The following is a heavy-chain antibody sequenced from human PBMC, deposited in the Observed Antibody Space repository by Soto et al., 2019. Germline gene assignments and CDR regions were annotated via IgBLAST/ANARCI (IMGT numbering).Heavy chain of an antibody. D-gene: IGHD4-17*01. J-gene: IGHJ6*02. CDR2: IDSSGRTI. CDR3: ARDLRASRLPGMAV. CDR1: RFAFSSYE. Sequence: GGSLRLSCAAFRFAFSSYEMNWVRQAPGKGLEWVSYIDSSGRTIYYADSVKGRFTISRDNAKNSLFLQMNSLRAEDTAVYYCARDLRASRLPGMAVWGQGPTVTVS. V-gene: IGHV3-48*03.